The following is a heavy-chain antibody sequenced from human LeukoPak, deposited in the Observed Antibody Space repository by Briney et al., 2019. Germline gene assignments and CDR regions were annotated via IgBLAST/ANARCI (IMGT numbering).Heavy chain of an antibody. Sequence: SETLSLTCTVSGGSISSYYWSWIRQPPGKGLEWIGYISYSGSTNYNPSLKGRVTMSVDRSRNQFSLKLNSVTAADTAVYYCARHHHHWNWGEWGQGTLVTVSS. J-gene: IGHJ4*02. CDR2: ISYSGST. D-gene: IGHD7-27*01. CDR1: GGSISSYY. V-gene: IGHV4-59*08. CDR3: ARHHHHWNWGE.